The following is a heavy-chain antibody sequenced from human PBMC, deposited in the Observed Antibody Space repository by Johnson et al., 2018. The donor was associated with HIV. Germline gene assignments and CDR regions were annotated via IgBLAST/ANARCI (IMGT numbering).Heavy chain of an antibody. CDR3: ASLIQWEPHAFDS. CDR2: ISYDGSNK. V-gene: IGHV3-30*04. D-gene: IGHD1-26*01. J-gene: IGHJ3*02. Sequence: QVQLVESGGGVVQPGRSLRLSCAASGFTFSNYAMHWVRQTPGKGLEWVAVISYDGSNKYYADSVKGRFTISRDNSKNTLYLQMNSLRAEDTAVYYCASLIQWEPHAFDSWGQGTMVTVSS. CDR1: GFTFSNYA.